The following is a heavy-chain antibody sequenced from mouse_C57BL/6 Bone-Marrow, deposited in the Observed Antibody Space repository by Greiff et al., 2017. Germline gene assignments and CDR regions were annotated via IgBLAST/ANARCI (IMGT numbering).Heavy chain of an antibody. CDR3: AREGGCGFAY. Sequence: VMLVESGAELVRPGTSVKMSCKASGYTFTNYWIGWAKQRPGHGLEWIGDIYPGGGYTNYNEKFKGKATLTADKASSTAYMQFSRLTSVDSGIYYCAREGGCGFAYWGQGTLVTVSA. CDR1: GYTFTNYW. V-gene: IGHV1-63*01. J-gene: IGHJ3*01. CDR2: IYPGGGYT.